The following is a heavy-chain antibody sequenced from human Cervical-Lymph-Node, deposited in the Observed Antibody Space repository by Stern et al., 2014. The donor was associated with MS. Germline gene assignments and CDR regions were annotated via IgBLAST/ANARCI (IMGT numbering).Heavy chain of an antibody. CDR2: SNSGNGQT. Sequence: QVQLVQSGAEVRKPGASVKVSCKTSGYSFSSYAMHWVRQAPGQGLEWMGWSNSGNGQTKYSQRYQDRVAITRDTAAKIVYLELTNLTSEDTAIYYCARDSGGGVLWFWGQGSMVTVSS. V-gene: IGHV1-3*01. CDR1: GYSFSSYA. D-gene: IGHD2-21*01. CDR3: ARDSGGGVLWF. J-gene: IGHJ3*01.